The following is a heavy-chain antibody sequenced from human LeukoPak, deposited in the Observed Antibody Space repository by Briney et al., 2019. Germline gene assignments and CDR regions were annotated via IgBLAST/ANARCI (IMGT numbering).Heavy chain of an antibody. V-gene: IGHV3-23*01. Sequence: PGGSLRLSCAASGFTFSSYAMSWVRQAPGRGLEWVSAIDRLGISTYYADSVKGRFTISRDSSKMYLQMDSLRVEDTAVYYCAKDASPSSNGLYLWVTWGQGTLVTVSS. CDR3: AKDASPSSNGLYLWVT. D-gene: IGHD6-19*01. J-gene: IGHJ4*02. CDR2: IDRLGIST. CDR1: GFTFSSYA.